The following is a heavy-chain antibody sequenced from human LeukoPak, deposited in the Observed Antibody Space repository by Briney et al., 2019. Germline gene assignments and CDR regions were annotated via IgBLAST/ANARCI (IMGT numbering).Heavy chain of an antibody. J-gene: IGHJ6*03. Sequence: SVKVSCKASGGTFSSYAISWVRQAPGQGLEWMGGIIPIFGTANYAQKFQGRVTITTDESTSTAYMELSSLRSEDTAVYYCARDRLLGNYYYYMDVWGKGTTVTVSS. D-gene: IGHD2-8*02. CDR1: GGTFSSYA. CDR2: IIPIFGTA. V-gene: IGHV1-69*05. CDR3: ARDRLLGNYYYYMDV.